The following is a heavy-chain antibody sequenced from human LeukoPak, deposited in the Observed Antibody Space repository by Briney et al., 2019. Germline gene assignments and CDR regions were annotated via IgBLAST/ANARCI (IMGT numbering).Heavy chain of an antibody. J-gene: IGHJ4*02. V-gene: IGHV1-18*01. D-gene: IGHD4-17*01. CDR2: ISPYNGNT. Sequence: ASVTVSFTASGYTFTIYGISWVRQAPGQGLEWMGWISPYNGNTNSAQNLQCRVTMPTDTSTSTAYMQLRSLRSDDTAVYYCARAANPGDYITDYWGQGTLVTVFS. CDR3: ARAANPGDYITDY. CDR1: GYTFTIYG.